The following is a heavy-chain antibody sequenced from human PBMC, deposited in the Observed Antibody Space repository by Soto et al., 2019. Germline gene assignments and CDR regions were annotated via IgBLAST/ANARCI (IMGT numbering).Heavy chain of an antibody. D-gene: IGHD1-7*01. J-gene: IGHJ4*02. CDR3: ARTGRAGTTSRLYYFDY. CDR2: ISAYNGNT. V-gene: IGHV1-18*01. CDR1: GCTFTSYG. Sequence: ASVKVSCKASGCTFTSYGISWVRQAPGQGLEWMGWISAYNGNTNYAQKLQGRVTMTTDTSTSTAYMELRSLRSDDTAVYYCARTGRAGTTSRLYYFDYWGQGTLVTVSS.